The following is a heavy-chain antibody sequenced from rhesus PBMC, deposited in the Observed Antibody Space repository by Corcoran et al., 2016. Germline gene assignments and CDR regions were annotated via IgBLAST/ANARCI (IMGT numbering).Heavy chain of an antibody. V-gene: IGHV4-122*02. CDR2: ITYSGST. CDR1: GGSISSGYYY. Sequence: QVQLQESGPGLVKPSETLSPTCAVSGGSISSGYYYWSWIRQPPGKGLEWIGYITYSGSTSYNPSLKSRVTISRDTSKNQVSLKLSSVTAADTDVYYCARAYSWNTPPGGYFEFWGQGALVTVSS. CDR3: ARAYSWNTPPGGYFEF. D-gene: IGHD1-20*01. J-gene: IGHJ1*01.